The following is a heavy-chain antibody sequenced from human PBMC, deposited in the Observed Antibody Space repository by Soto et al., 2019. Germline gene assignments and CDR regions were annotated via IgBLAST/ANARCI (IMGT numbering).Heavy chain of an antibody. CDR1: GFIFSDYA. CDR3: AKGGVTRSYYYAMDV. J-gene: IGHJ6*02. V-gene: IGHV3-23*01. Sequence: PGGSLRLSCAVSGFIFSDYAMSWVRQAPGKGLEWVSALSGSGSSTYYADSVKGRFTISRDNLKNTVSLQMNNLTAEDTAVYYCAKGGVTRSYYYAMDVWGQGTTVTVSS. CDR2: LSGSGSST.